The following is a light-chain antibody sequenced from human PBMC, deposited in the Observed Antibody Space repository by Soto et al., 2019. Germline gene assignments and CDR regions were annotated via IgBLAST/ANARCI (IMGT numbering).Light chain of an antibody. CDR2: AAS. V-gene: IGKV1-39*01. J-gene: IGKJ1*01. Sequence: DIQMTQSPSYLSASLGDRVTITGRSSQSISTYLHWYQQTPGKPPELLIYAASTLQSVVPSRFSGGGSGTDFTLTISSLQPEDFATYYCQQGYSAPWTFGQGTKVDIK. CDR3: QQGYSAPWT. CDR1: QSISTY.